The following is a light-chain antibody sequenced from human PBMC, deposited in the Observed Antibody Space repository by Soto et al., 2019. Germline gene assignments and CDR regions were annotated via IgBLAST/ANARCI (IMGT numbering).Light chain of an antibody. J-gene: IGKJ1*01. CDR2: KAS. CDR3: QHYNSYSEA. CDR1: QTISSW. V-gene: IGKV1-5*03. Sequence: DIQMTQSPSTLSGSVGDRVTITFRASQTISSWLAWYQQKPGKAPKLLIYKASTLKSGVPSRFSGSGSGTEFTLTISSLQPDDFATYYCQHYNSYSEAFGQGAKVDIK.